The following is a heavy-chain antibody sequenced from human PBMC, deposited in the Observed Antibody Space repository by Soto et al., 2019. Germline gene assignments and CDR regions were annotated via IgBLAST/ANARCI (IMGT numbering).Heavy chain of an antibody. V-gene: IGHV4-34*01. CDR1: GGSFSGYY. J-gene: IGHJ6*02. D-gene: IGHD3-10*01. Sequence: TSETLSLTCAVYGGSFSGYYWSWIRQPPGKGLEWLGEINHSGSTNYNPSLKSRVTISVDTSKNQFSLKLSSVTAADTAVYYCARTRSYYYGSGSYYKLYYYYYGMDVWGQGTTVTVSS. CDR3: ARTRSYYYGSGSYYKLYYYYYGMDV. CDR2: INHSGST.